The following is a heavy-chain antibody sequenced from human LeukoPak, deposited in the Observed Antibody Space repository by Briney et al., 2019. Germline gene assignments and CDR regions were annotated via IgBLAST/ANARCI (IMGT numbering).Heavy chain of an antibody. J-gene: IGHJ6*02. D-gene: IGHD2-2*01. CDR1: GFTFSSYA. CDR3: ARGSIVVVPAAKPKIYYYYGMDV. V-gene: IGHV3-30-3*01. Sequence: PGGSLRLSCAASGFTFSSYAMHWVRQAPGKGLEWVAVISYDGSNKYYADSVKGRFTISRDNSKNTLYLQMNSLRAEDTAVYYCARGSIVVVPAAKPKIYYYYGMDVWGQGTTVTVSS. CDR2: ISYDGSNK.